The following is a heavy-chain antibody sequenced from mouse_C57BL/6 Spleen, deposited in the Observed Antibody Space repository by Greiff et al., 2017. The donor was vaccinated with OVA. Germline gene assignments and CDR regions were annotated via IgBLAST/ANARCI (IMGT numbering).Heavy chain of an antibody. CDR2: IYPGGGYT. CDR3: ARKDYDYPGYFDY. Sequence: QVQLQQSGAELVRPGTSVKMSCKASGYTFTNYWIGWAKQRPGHGLEWIGDIYPGGGYTNYNEKFKGKATLTADKSSSTAYMQFSSLTSEDSAIYYCARKDYDYPGYFDYWGQGTTLTVSS. CDR1: GYTFTNYW. D-gene: IGHD2-4*01. V-gene: IGHV1-63*01. J-gene: IGHJ2*01.